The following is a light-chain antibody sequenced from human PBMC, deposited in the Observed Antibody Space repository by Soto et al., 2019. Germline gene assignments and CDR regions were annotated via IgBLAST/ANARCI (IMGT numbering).Light chain of an antibody. CDR2: DAS. J-gene: IGKJ4*01. CDR3: QQYGRSSLT. CDR1: QSVTTN. V-gene: IGKV3-15*01. Sequence: EVVMTQSPATLSVSPGERVTFSCRASQSVTTNVAWYQHKPGQSPRLLISDASTGASGIPPRFSGSGSGTEFTLTIDRLQSADFAVYYCQQYGRSSLTFGGGTKVEIK.